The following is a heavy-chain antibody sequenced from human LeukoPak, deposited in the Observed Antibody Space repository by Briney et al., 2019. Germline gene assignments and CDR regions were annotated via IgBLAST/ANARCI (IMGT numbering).Heavy chain of an antibody. CDR1: GFTFSSYE. CDR2: ISSSGSTI. V-gene: IGHV3-48*03. D-gene: IGHD2-15*01. J-gene: IGHJ4*02. Sequence: GGSLRLSCAASGFTFSSYEMNWVRQAPGKGLEGVSYISSSGSTIYYADSVKGRFTISRDNAKNSLYLQMNSLRAEDTAVYYCARVPRYCSGGSCLWGYDYWGQGTLVTVSS. CDR3: ARVPRYCSGGSCLWGYDY.